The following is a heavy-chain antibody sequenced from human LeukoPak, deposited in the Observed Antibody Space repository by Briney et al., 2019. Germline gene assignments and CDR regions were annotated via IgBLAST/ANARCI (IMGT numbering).Heavy chain of an antibody. CDR2: INHSGST. CDR1: GGSFSGYY. V-gene: IGHV4-34*01. CDR3: ARGGIAARPTPFDY. Sequence: PSETLSLTCAVYGGSFSGYYWSWIRQPPGKGLEWIGEINHSGSTNYNPSLKSRVTISVDTSKNQFSLKLSSVTAADTAVYYCARGGIAARPTPFDYWGQGTLVTVSS. D-gene: IGHD6-6*01. J-gene: IGHJ4*02.